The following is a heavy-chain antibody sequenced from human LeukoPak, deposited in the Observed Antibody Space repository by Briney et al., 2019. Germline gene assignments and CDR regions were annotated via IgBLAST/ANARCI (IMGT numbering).Heavy chain of an antibody. CDR3: TTSSGWYYFDY. V-gene: IGHV3-15*01. CDR1: GFTFSNAW. D-gene: IGHD6-19*01. CDR2: IKSKTDGGTT. J-gene: IGHJ4*02. Sequence: GGSLRLSCAASGFTFSNAWMSWVRQAPGKGLEWVGRIKSKTDGGTTDYAAPVKGRFTISREDSKNTLYLQMNSLKTEDTAVYYCTTSSGWYYFDYWGQGTLVTVSS.